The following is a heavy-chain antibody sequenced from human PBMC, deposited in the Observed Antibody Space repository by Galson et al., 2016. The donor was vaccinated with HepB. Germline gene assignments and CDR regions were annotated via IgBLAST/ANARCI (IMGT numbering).Heavy chain of an antibody. CDR1: GPGHRFTTYW. Sequence: QSGAEVKKPGESLKISCKGSGPGHRFTTYWIGWVRQMPGKGLEWMGIIYPADSDTRYSPSFQGQVTISADKSIATADLQWSSLQASDTAMYFCARHRYYYDNMIDYSDAFDIWGQGTMVTVSS. J-gene: IGHJ3*02. V-gene: IGHV5-51*01. CDR2: IYPADSDT. CDR3: ARHRYYYDNMIDYSDAFDI. D-gene: IGHD3-22*01.